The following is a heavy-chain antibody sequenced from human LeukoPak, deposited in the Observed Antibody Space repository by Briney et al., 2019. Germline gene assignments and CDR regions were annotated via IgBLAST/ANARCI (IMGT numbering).Heavy chain of an antibody. CDR1: GFTFTSYG. J-gene: IGHJ4*02. CDR3: ARDLSPVVRASPMGY. D-gene: IGHD3-10*01. V-gene: IGHV3-30*03. CDR2: ITYDGYYK. Sequence: GTSLRLSCAASGFTFTSYGMHWVRQAPGKGLEWVALITYDGYYKYYSDSVKGRFTISSDTSKNTMYLQMNSLRAEDTAVYYCARDLSPVVRASPMGYWGQGSLVTVSS.